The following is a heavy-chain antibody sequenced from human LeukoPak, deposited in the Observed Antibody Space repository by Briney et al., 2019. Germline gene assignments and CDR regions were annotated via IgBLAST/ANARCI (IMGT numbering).Heavy chain of an antibody. J-gene: IGHJ3*02. V-gene: IGHV4-61*02. CDR2: IYTSGST. D-gene: IGHD3-10*01. CDR3: ARSWYYYGADAFDI. CDR1: GGSISSGSYY. Sequence: SSETLSLTCTVSGGSISSGSYYWSWIRQPAGKGLEWIGRIYTSGSTNYNPSLKSRVTISVDTSKNQFSLKLSSVTAADTAVYYCARSWYYYGADAFDIWGQGTMVTVSS.